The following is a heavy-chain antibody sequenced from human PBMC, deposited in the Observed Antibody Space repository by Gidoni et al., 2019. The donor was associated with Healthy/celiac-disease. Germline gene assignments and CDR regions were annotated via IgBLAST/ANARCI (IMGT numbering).Heavy chain of an antibody. J-gene: IGHJ4*02. V-gene: IGHV3-21*01. D-gene: IGHD6-13*01. CDR2: ISRSRSYI. CDR1: GFTFSSYS. Sequence: VQLVRSGGGLVKPGGSLSLSCAAPGFTFSSYSMNCVRQAPGKGLEWVSSISRSRSYIHYAASVKGRFTISRDNAKNSLYLQMNSLRAEDTAVYYCARDRPSIASADRWGQGTLVTVSS. CDR3: ARDRPSIASADR.